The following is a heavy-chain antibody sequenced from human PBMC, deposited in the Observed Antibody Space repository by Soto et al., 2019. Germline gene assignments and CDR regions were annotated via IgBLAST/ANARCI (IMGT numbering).Heavy chain of an antibody. D-gene: IGHD3-16*01. Sequence: QVQLVQSGDEVRKPGSSVKVSCKASGYIFVNYGIAWVRQAPGQWLECMGWISPYSGNTHYASKVQGRLPMTTDTSTSTAYMDLRSLTSAATAVYYCAMVDNYVTPTPQDVWGQGTTVTVSS. CDR2: ISPYSGNT. CDR3: AMVDNYVTPTPQDV. J-gene: IGHJ6*02. CDR1: GYIFVNYG. V-gene: IGHV1-18*01.